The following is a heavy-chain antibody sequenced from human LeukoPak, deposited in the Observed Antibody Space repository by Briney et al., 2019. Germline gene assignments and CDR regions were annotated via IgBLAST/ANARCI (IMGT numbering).Heavy chain of an antibody. CDR2: ISYYGSNK. V-gene: IGHV3-30*18. D-gene: IGHD3-22*01. Sequence: GGSLRLSCAASGXTLSSYGVHWVRQAPGKGLEWVAVISYYGSNKDYADSVKGRFTISRDNSKNTLYLQMNSLRAEDTAVYYCAKSIDSSGYYSFFDYWGQGALVTVSS. CDR3: AKSIDSSGYYSFFDY. CDR1: GXTLSSYG. J-gene: IGHJ4*02.